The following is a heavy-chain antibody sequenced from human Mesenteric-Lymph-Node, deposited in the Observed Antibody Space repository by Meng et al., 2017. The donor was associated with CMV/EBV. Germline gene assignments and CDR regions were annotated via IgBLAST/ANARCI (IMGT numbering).Heavy chain of an antibody. CDR1: GFTFSNAW. J-gene: IGHJ4*02. V-gene: IGHV3-15*01. D-gene: IGHD5-18*01. CDR3: ARGSSYGYVDY. Sequence: GESLKISCAASGFTFSNAWMSWVRQAPGKGLEWVGRIKSKTDGGTTDYAAPVKGRFTISRDDSKNTLYLQMNSLKTEDTAVYYCARGSSYGYVDYWGQGTLVTVSS. CDR2: IKSKTDGGTT.